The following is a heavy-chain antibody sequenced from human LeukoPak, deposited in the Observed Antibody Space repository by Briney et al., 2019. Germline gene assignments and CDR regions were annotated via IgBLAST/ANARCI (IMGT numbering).Heavy chain of an antibody. CDR1: SGSFSGYY. CDR3: ARAKNYYDSSGYHSPTDY. D-gene: IGHD3-22*01. J-gene: IGHJ4*02. CDR2: INHSGST. V-gene: IGHV4-34*01. Sequence: SETLSLTCSVYSGSFSGYYWSWIRQPPGKGLEWIGEINHSGSTNYNPSLKSRVTISVDTSKNQFSLKLSSVTAADTAVYYCARAKNYYDSSGYHSPTDYWGQGTLVTVSS.